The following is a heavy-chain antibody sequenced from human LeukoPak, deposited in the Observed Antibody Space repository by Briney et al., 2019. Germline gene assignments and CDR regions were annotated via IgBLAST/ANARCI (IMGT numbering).Heavy chain of an antibody. CDR3: ASSSSWYRPSRY. CDR1: GGSISSSSYY. V-gene: IGHV4-39*07. D-gene: IGHD6-13*01. Sequence: PSETLSLTCTVSGGSISSSSYYWGWIRQPPGKGLEWIGSIYYSGSTYYNPSLKSRVTISVDTSKNQFSLKLSSVTAADTAVYYCASSSSWYRPSRYWGQGTLVTVSS. J-gene: IGHJ4*02. CDR2: IYYSGST.